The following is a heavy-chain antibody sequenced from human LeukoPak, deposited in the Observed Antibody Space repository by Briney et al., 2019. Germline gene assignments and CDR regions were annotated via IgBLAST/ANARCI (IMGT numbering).Heavy chain of an antibody. V-gene: IGHV3-23*01. Sequence: GGSLRLSCAASGFTFSSYSMNWVRQAPGKGLEWVSAISGSGGSTYYADSVKGRFTISRDNSKNTLYLQMNSLRAEDTAVYYCAKVSSFGDFDYWGQGTLVTVSS. D-gene: IGHD3-10*01. J-gene: IGHJ4*02. CDR2: ISGSGGST. CDR1: GFTFSSYS. CDR3: AKVSSFGDFDY.